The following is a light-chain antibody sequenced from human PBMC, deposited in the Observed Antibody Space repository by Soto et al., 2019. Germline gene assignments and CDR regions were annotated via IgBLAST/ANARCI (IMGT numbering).Light chain of an antibody. CDR1: QSISSW. V-gene: IGKV1-5*03. CDR2: KAS. CDR3: QQCKSYPWT. Sequence: IQITQSPSTLSASVGDRVTITCRASQSISSWLAWYQQKPGKAPNLLLYKASSLRSGVPSRFRGSGSGTEFPLTISSLQHDDSAPYYCQQCKSYPWTFSQGTKVDMK. J-gene: IGKJ1*01.